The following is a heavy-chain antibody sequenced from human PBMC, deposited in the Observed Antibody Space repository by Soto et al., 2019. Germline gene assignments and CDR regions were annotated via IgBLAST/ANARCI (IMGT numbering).Heavy chain of an antibody. Sequence: SVKVSCKASGGTFSSYAISWVRQAPGQGLEWMGGIIPIFGTANYAQKFQGRVTITADESTSTAYMELSSLRSEDTAVYYCARAGAGYCSSTSCPSFDYWGQGTLVTVS. CDR1: GGTFSSYA. V-gene: IGHV1-69*13. J-gene: IGHJ4*02. D-gene: IGHD2-2*01. CDR3: ARAGAGYCSSTSCPSFDY. CDR2: IIPIFGTA.